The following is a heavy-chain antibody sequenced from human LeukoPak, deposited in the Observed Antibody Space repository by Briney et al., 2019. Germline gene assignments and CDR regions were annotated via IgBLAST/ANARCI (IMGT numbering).Heavy chain of an antibody. D-gene: IGHD3-16*02. CDR2: INHSGST. V-gene: IGHV4-34*01. CDR1: GGSFSGYY. J-gene: IGHJ5*02. CDR3: ARGVYDYVWGSYRTADWFDP. Sequence: SETLSLTCAVYGGSFSGYYWSWIRQPPGKGLEWIGEINHSGSTNSSPSLKSRVTISVDTSKNQFSLKLSSVTAADTAVYYCARGVYDYVWGSYRTADWFDPWGQGTLVTVSS.